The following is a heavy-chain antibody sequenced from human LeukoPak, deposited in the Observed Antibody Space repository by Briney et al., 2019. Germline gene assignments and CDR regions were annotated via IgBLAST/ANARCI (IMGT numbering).Heavy chain of an antibody. Sequence: GGSLRLSCSASGFIFSTYSMNWVRQAPGKGLEWVSSISSSSSYIYYADSVKGRFTISRDNAKNSLYLQMNSLRAEDTAVYYCARDQYGAGVDIWGQGTMVTVSS. J-gene: IGHJ3*02. D-gene: IGHD2-2*01. CDR2: ISSSSSYI. CDR3: ARDQYGAGVDI. V-gene: IGHV3-21*01. CDR1: GFIFSTYS.